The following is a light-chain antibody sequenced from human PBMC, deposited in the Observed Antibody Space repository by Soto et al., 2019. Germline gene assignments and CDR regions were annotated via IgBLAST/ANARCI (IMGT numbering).Light chain of an antibody. V-gene: IGKV1-5*01. J-gene: IGKJ1*01. Sequence: DIQMTQSPSTLSASVGDRVTTTCRASQSISSWLAWYQQKPGKAPKLLIYDASSLESGVPSRLSGSGSGTEFTLTISGLQPDDFATYYCQQYNSYWTFGQGTKVDIK. CDR3: QQYNSYWT. CDR1: QSISSW. CDR2: DAS.